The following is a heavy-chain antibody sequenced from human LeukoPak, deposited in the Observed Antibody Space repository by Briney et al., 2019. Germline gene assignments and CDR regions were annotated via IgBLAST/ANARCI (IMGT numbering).Heavy chain of an antibody. D-gene: IGHD2/OR15-2a*01. CDR2: ISYDGSNK. Sequence: GGSLRLSCAASGFTFISYGMHWVRQAPGKGLEWVAVISYDGSNKYYADSVKGRFTISRDNSKNTLYLQMNSLRAEDTAVYYCARELFGSMGYWGQGTLVTVSS. CDR1: GFTFISYG. CDR3: ARELFGSMGY. J-gene: IGHJ4*02. V-gene: IGHV3-30*03.